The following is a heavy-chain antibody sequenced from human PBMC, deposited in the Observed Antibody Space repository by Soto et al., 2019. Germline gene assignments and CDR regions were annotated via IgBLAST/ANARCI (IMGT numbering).Heavy chain of an antibody. CDR1: GFTFSDYY. CDR3: AREIDYYDSSGYYDY. Sequence: GGSLRLSCAASGFTFSDYYMSWIRQAPGKGLEWVSYISSSSYTNYADSVKGRFTISRDNAKNSLYLQMNSLRAEDTAVYYCAREIDYYDSSGYYDYWGQGTLVTVSS. D-gene: IGHD3-22*01. J-gene: IGHJ4*02. V-gene: IGHV3-11*06. CDR2: ISSSSYT.